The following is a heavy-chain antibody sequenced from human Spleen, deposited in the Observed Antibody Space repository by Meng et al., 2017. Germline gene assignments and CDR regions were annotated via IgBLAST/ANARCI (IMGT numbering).Heavy chain of an antibody. J-gene: IGHJ4*02. CDR3: TTRLVPGPIVGATTDY. D-gene: IGHD1-26*01. V-gene: IGHV3-15*01. Sequence: GESLKISCEGSGFTFSNAYMTWVRQVPGKRLEWVGRIKSKPDGETIDYAAPVKGRFTISRDDSKNTVYLQMNSLKTEDTAVYYCTTRLVPGPIVGATTDYWGQGTLVTVSS. CDR2: IKSKPDGETI. CDR1: GFTFSNAY.